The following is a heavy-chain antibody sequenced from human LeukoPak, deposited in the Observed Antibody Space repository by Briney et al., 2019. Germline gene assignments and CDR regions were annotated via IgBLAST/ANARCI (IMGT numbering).Heavy chain of an antibody. CDR1: GFIFSTYW. CDR3: ARDRAGLARIGGMDV. V-gene: IGHV3-7*01. CDR2: IKYDGNEK. J-gene: IGHJ6*02. Sequence: GGSLRLSCAASGFIFSTYWMTWVRQAPGKGLEWVATIKYDGNEKYYVDSVRGRFTISRDNAKNSLYLHMNSLRAEDTAMYYCARDRAGLARIGGMDVWGQGTTVTVSS. D-gene: IGHD5-12*01.